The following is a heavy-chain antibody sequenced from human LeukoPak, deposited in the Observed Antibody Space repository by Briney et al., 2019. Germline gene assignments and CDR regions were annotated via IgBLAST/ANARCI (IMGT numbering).Heavy chain of an antibody. V-gene: IGHV4-34*01. Sequence: SETLTLTCAVYGGTFSGYYWSWIRQPPGKGLEWIGEINHSGSNKYNPSLNSRVTISVDSAKDQFSLKLSSVTDADTAMYYCARVGVQIVVVPAATTQAAYDYYMDVWGKGNTVTVSS. D-gene: IGHD2-2*01. J-gene: IGHJ6*03. CDR3: ARVGVQIVVVPAATTQAAYDYYMDV. CDR2: INHSGSN. CDR1: GGTFSGYY.